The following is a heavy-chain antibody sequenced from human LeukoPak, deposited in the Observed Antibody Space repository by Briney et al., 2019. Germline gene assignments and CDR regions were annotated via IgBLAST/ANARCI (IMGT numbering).Heavy chain of an antibody. CDR1: GGTFSSYA. V-gene: IGHV1-69*04. J-gene: IGHJ3*02. CDR2: IIPIFGIA. Sequence: SVKVSCKASGGTFSSYAISWVRQAPGQGLEWMGRIIPIFGIANYAQKFQGRVTITADKSTSTAYMELSSLRSEDTAVYYCARGIVVPAAPDAFDIWGQGTMVTVSS. D-gene: IGHD2-2*01. CDR3: ARGIVVPAAPDAFDI.